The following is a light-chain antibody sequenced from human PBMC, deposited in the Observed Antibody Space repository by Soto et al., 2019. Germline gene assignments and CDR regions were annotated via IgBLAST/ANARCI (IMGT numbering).Light chain of an antibody. V-gene: IGKV3-11*01. CDR2: DAS. J-gene: IGKJ5*01. Sequence: EIVLTQSPATLSLSPGERATLSCRASQSVSSYLAWYQQKPGQAPRLLIYDASNRATGIPDRFGGSGSGTDFSLSISRLEPEDFAVYYCQQYGDSSITFGQGTRLEIK. CDR1: QSVSSY. CDR3: QQYGDSSIT.